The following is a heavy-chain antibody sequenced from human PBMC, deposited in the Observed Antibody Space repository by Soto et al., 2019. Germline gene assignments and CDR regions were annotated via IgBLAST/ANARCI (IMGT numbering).Heavy chain of an antibody. CDR2: IYYSGST. V-gene: IGHV4-39*01. Sequence: LETQSLTSTFSGGSISSSSYYWGWIRQPPGKGLEWIGSIYYSGSTYYNPSLKSRVTISVDTSKNQFSLKLSSVTAADTAVYYCAVGDRYYDILTGYYTPWFDPWGQGTLVTVSS. CDR1: GGSISSSSYY. CDR3: AVGDRYYDILTGYYTPWFDP. D-gene: IGHD3-9*01. J-gene: IGHJ5*02.